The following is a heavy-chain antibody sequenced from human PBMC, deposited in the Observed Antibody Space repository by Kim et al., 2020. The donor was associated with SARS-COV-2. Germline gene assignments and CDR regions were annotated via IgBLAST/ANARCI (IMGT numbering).Heavy chain of an antibody. D-gene: IGHD6-19*01. J-gene: IGHJ6*02. V-gene: IGHV4-59*13. CDR1: GGSISSYY. CDR2: IYYSGST. CDR3: ARGVFSTYSSGWTGYYYYYYGMDV. Sequence: SETLSLTCTVSGGSISSYYWSWIRQPPGKGLEWIGYIYYSGSTNYNPSLKSRVTISVDTSKNQFSLKLSSVTAADTAVYYCARGVFSTYSSGWTGYYYYYYGMDVWGQGTTVTVSS.